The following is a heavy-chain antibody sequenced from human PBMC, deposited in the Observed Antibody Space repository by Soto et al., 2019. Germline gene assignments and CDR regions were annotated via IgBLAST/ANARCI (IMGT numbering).Heavy chain of an antibody. V-gene: IGHV1-69*13. CDR1: GGTFSSYA. CDR2: IIPIFGTA. J-gene: IGHJ5*02. Sequence: GASVKVSCKASGGTFSSYAISWVRQAPGQGLEWMGGIIPIFGTANYAQKFQGRVTITADECTSTAYRELSILRSEDRAVYYCASSRYFDWSPRHFWFDPWGQGTLVTVSS. CDR3: ASSRYFDWSPRHFWFDP. D-gene: IGHD3-9*01.